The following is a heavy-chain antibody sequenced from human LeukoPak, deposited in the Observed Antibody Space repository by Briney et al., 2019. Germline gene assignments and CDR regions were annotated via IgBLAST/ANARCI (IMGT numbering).Heavy chain of an antibody. CDR3: ARVPTTVTYTDY. CDR1: GFTFSDYY. J-gene: IGHJ4*02. CDR2: ISTTGSTK. D-gene: IGHD4-17*01. Sequence: GGSLRLSCAASGFTFSDYYMSWIRQAPGNGLEWVSYISTTGSTKYYADSVKGRFTISRDNAKNSLYLQTNSLRAEDTAVYYCARVPTTVTYTDYWGQGTLVTVSS. V-gene: IGHV3-11*01.